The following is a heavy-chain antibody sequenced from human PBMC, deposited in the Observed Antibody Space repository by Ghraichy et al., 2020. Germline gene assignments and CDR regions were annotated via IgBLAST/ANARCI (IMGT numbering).Heavy chain of an antibody. CDR3: ARDTSEAGQTFDH. CDR1: GLTFSNDW. Sequence: LSLTCAASGLTFSNDWMDWVRQAPGKGLVWVSRISGDGTYSDYADSVKGRFTISRDNAKNTLFLQMHSLRAENTAVYCCARDTSEAGQTFDHWGQGTLVTVSS. V-gene: IGHV3-74*01. CDR2: ISGDGTYS. D-gene: IGHD6-13*01. J-gene: IGHJ4*02.